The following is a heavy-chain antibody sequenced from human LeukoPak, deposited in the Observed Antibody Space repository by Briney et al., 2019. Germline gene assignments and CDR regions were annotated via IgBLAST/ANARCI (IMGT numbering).Heavy chain of an antibody. D-gene: IGHD3-3*01. J-gene: IGHJ5*02. CDR1: GFTVSSNY. V-gene: IGHV3-53*01. CDR3: AREMYYDFWSGLGYNWFDP. Sequence: GGSLRLSCAASGFTVSSNYMSWVRQAPGKGLEWVSVIYSGGSTYYADSVKGRFTISRDNSKNTLYLQMNSLRAEDTAVYYCAREMYYDFWSGLGYNWFDPWGQGTLVTVSS. CDR2: IYSGGST.